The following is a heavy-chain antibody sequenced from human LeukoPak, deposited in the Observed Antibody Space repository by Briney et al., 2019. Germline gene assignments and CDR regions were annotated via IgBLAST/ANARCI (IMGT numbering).Heavy chain of an antibody. CDR1: GFTFSSYG. CDR3: AKHRSGVVPAVFDY. J-gene: IGHJ4*02. CDR2: IWYDGSNK. D-gene: IGHD2-2*01. V-gene: IGHV3-33*06. Sequence: GRSLRLSCAASGFTFSSYGMHWVRQAPGKGLEWVAVIWYDGSNKYYADSVKGRFTISRDISKNTLYLQMNTLRAEDTAVYYCAKHRSGVVPAVFDYWGQGTLVTVSS.